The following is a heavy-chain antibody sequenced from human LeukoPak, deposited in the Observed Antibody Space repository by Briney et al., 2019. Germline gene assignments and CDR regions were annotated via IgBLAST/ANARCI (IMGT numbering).Heavy chain of an antibody. D-gene: IGHD3-10*01. J-gene: IGHJ4*02. CDR2: ISAYNGNT. V-gene: IGHV1-18*01. Sequence: ASVKVSCKASGYTFTSYGISWVRQAPGQGLEWMGWISAYNGNTNYAQKLQGRVTMTTDTSTSTAYMELRSLRSDDTAVYYCVMYYYGSGPAGGFDYWGQGTLVTVSS. CDR1: GYTFTSYG. CDR3: VMYYYGSGPAGGFDY.